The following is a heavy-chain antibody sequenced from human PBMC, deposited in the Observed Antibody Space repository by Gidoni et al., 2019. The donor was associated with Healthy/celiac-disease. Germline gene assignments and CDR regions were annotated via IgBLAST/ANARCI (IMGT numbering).Heavy chain of an antibody. J-gene: IGHJ4*02. D-gene: IGHD3-22*01. CDR2: ISYSGCT. Sequence: QLQLQESGPGLVKPSETLSLTCTVSGGSISSSRYYWGWIRQPPGKGLEWIGSISYSGCTYYNPSLKSRVTISVDTSKNQFSLKLSSVTAADTAGYYCARDKLVNGPYFDYWGQGTLVTVSS. CDR3: ARDKLVNGPYFDY. CDR1: GGSISSSRYY. V-gene: IGHV4-39*07.